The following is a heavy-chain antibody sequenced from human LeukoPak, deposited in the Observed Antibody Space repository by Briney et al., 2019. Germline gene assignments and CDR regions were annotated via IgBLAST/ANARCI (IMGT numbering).Heavy chain of an antibody. CDR3: ARVLVGEYCSGGSCSSSY. J-gene: IGHJ4*02. V-gene: IGHV3-74*01. CDR2: INSDGSST. D-gene: IGHD2-15*01. CDR1: GFTFSNYW. Sequence: GGSLRVSCAASGFTFSNYWMHWVRQAPGKGLVWVSRINSDGSSTTYADSVKGRFTISRDNAKNTLYLQMNSLRAEDAAVYYCARVLVGEYCSGGSCSSSYWGQGTLVTVSS.